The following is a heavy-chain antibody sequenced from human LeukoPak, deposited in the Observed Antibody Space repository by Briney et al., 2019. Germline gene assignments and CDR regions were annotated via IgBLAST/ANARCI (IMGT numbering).Heavy chain of an antibody. CDR3: AREGLKMVRGVIPKEAWGWFDP. D-gene: IGHD3-10*01. CDR1: GGSISSGSYY. CDR2: IYTSGST. J-gene: IGHJ5*02. V-gene: IGHV4-61*02. Sequence: PSEPLSLTCTVSGGSISSGSYYWNWIRQPAGTGLEWIGRIYTSGSTNYNPSLKSRVTVSVDTYKNQFSLKLSSVTAADTAVYYCAREGLKMVRGVIPKEAWGWFDPWGQGTLVTVSS.